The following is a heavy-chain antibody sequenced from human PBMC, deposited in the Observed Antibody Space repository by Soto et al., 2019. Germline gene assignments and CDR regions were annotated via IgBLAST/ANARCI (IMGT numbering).Heavy chain of an antibody. CDR1: GGTFSSYA. CDR2: IIPIFGTA. V-gene: IGHV1-69*06. Sequence: QVQLVQSGAEVKKPGSSVKVSCKASGGTFSSYAISWVRQAPGQGLEWMGGIIPIFGTANYAQKFQGRVTITADKSTGTAYMELSSLRSEDTAVYYCARVMGYCSGGSCYSQHYYYGMDVWGQGTTVTVSS. D-gene: IGHD2-15*01. J-gene: IGHJ6*02. CDR3: ARVMGYCSGGSCYSQHYYYGMDV.